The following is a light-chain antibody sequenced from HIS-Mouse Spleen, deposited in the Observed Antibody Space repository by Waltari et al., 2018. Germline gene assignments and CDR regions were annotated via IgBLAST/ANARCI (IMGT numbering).Light chain of an antibody. J-gene: IGKJ4*01. V-gene: IGKV3-15*01. CDR2: GAS. Sequence: EIVMTQSPATLSVSPGERATLPCRASQSVSSNLAWYQQKPCQAPRLLIYGASTRATGIPARFSGSGSGTEFTLTISSMQSEDFAVYYCQQYNNWPPSTFGGGNKVEIK. CDR3: QQYNNWPPST. CDR1: QSVSSN.